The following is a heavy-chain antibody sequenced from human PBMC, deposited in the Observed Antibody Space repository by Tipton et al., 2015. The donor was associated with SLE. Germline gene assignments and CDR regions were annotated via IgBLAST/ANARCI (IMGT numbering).Heavy chain of an antibody. CDR1: GFTFSSYA. Sequence: SLRLSCAASGFTFSSYAMHWVRQAPGKGLEWVAVISYDGSNKYFADSVKGRFTISRDNSKNTLYLQMNSLRAEDTALYYCASELGYCSGGSCYPFDYWGQGTLVTVSS. D-gene: IGHD2-15*01. J-gene: IGHJ4*02. CDR2: ISYDGSNK. CDR3: ASELGYCSGGSCYPFDY. V-gene: IGHV3-30*04.